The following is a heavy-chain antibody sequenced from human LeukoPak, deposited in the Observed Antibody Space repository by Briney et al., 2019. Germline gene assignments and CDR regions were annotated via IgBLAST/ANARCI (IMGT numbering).Heavy chain of an antibody. CDR3: ARGDTIFGVVPNWFDP. J-gene: IGHJ5*02. D-gene: IGHD3-3*01. Sequence: ASVKVSCKASGYTFTGYYMHWVPLAPGQGLEWMGWINPNSGGTNYAQKFQGRVTMTRDTSISTAYMELSRLRSDDTAVYYCARGDTIFGVVPNWFDPWGQGTLVTVSS. V-gene: IGHV1-2*02. CDR2: INPNSGGT. CDR1: GYTFTGYY.